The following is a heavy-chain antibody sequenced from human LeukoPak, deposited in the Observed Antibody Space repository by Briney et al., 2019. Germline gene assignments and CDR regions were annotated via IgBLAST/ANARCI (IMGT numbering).Heavy chain of an antibody. V-gene: IGHV7-4-1*02. CDR3: TRADASGIPSAY. D-gene: IGHD3-10*01. CDR1: GYTLTTYA. Sequence: ASVKVSCKASGYTLTTYAMNWVRHAPGHGLGWIGWINTNTRNPTNPQGITGRMVFSLYSSVSTAYLQISSLKAYDTAVYYCTRADASGIPSAYWGQGTLVTVSS. J-gene: IGHJ4*02. CDR2: INTNTRNP.